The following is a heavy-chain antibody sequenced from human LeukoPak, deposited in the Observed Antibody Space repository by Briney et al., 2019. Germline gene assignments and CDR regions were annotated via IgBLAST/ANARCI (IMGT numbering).Heavy chain of an antibody. D-gene: IGHD1-26*01. CDR1: GYTFTSYG. CDR3: ARASTLEPRIVGASGAFDI. J-gene: IGHJ3*02. Sequence: ASVKVSCKASGYTFTSYGISWVRQAPGQGLEWMGWISAYNGNTNYAQKRQGRVTMTRNTSISTAYMELSSLRSEDTAVYYCARASTLEPRIVGASGAFDIWGQGTMVTVSS. V-gene: IGHV1-18*01. CDR2: ISAYNGNT.